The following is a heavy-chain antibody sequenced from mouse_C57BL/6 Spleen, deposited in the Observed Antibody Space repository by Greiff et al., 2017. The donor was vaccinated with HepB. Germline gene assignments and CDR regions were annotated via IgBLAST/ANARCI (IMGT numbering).Heavy chain of an antibody. J-gene: IGHJ2*01. D-gene: IGHD1-1*01. Sequence: VKLMESGPELAKPGASVKISCKASGYAFSSSWMNWVKQRPGKGLEWIGRIYPGDGDTNYNGKFKGKATLTADKSSSTAYMQLSSLTSEDSAVYFCARHGSIYYFDYWGQGTTLTVSS. CDR3: ARHGSIYYFDY. V-gene: IGHV1-82*01. CDR1: GYAFSSSW. CDR2: IYPGDGDT.